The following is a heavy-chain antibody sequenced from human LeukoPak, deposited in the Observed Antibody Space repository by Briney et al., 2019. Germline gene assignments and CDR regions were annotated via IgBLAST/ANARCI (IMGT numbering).Heavy chain of an antibody. CDR1: GFTFSSYG. CDR3: AKMSSSSKWYFDY. D-gene: IGHD6-6*01. V-gene: IGHV3-30*18. Sequence: GGSLRLSCAASGFTFSSYGMHWVRQAPGKRLEWVAVISYDGSNKYYADSVKGRFTISRDNSKNTLYLQMNSLRAGDTAVYYCAKMSSSSKWYFDYWGQGTLVTVSS. CDR2: ISYDGSNK. J-gene: IGHJ4*02.